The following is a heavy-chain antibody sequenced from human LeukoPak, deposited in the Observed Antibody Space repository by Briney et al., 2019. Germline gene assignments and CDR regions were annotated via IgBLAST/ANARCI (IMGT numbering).Heavy chain of an antibody. J-gene: IGHJ5*01. D-gene: IGHD6-13*01. CDR3: ARGPGQLTSECFDS. V-gene: IGHV4-4*07. CDR2: IYPTDIT. Sequence: SETLSLTCTVSGGSISNYYSTWIRQPAGKGLEWIGRIYPTDITTYNPSLKSRVTLSVDTSKNQFSLKVNSVTAADAAVYYCARGPGQLTSECFDSWGQGILVTVSS. CDR1: GGSISNYY.